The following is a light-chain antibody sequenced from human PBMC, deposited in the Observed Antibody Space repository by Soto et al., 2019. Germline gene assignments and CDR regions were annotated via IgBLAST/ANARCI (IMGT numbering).Light chain of an antibody. CDR2: AAS. CDR1: QSVSVY. CDR3: QQYKDWPPLT. V-gene: IGKV3-15*01. J-gene: IGKJ4*01. Sequence: EIILTQSPGTLSVSPGETVTLVCRASQSVSVYLAWYQPKSGQPPRLLIHAASDRATGVPARFSGSGSGTEFSLTISSLQSEDFGTYYCQQYKDWPPLTFGGGTRVDIK.